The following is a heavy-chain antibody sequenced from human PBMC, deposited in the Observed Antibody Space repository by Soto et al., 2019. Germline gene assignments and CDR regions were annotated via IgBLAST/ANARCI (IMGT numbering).Heavy chain of an antibody. CDR3: ARDRDAYCSDGVCSGRYLDY. Sequence: GGSLRLSCAASGFTFNHCSINWVRQAPGKGLEWLSYISGTCSDKYYADSVKGRFTISRDNAKNSLYLQMNSLRDEDTAVYYCARDRDAYCSDGVCSGRYLDYWGRGTLVTVSS. D-gene: IGHD2-8*01. CDR1: GFTFNHCS. V-gene: IGHV3-48*02. J-gene: IGHJ4*02. CDR2: ISGTCSDK.